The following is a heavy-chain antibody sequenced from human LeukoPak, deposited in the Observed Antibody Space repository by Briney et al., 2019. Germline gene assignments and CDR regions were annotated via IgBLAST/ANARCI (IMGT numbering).Heavy chain of an antibody. CDR1: GFTFSSYW. CDR3: ASAYYYRLPD. V-gene: IGHV3-74*01. D-gene: IGHD3-10*01. Sequence: GGSLRLSCAASGFTFSSYWMHWVRQAPGKGLVWVSRINSDGITTYADSVKGRLTISRDNAKNTLYLQMNLPRAEDTALYYCASAYYYRLPDWGQGTLVTVSS. J-gene: IGHJ4*02. CDR2: INSDGIT.